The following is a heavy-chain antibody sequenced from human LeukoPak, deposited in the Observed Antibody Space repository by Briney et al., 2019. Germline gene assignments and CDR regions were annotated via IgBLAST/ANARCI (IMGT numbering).Heavy chain of an antibody. Sequence: PSETLSLTCTVSGGSISSSSYYWGWIRQPPGKGLEWIGSIYYSGSTYYNPSLKSRVTISVDTSKNQFSLKLSSVTAADTAVYYCARRGYSYGYGAFDTWGQGTMVTVSS. CDR3: ARRGYSYGYGAFDT. CDR1: GGSISSSSYY. CDR2: IYYSGST. V-gene: IGHV4-39*01. D-gene: IGHD5-18*01. J-gene: IGHJ3*02.